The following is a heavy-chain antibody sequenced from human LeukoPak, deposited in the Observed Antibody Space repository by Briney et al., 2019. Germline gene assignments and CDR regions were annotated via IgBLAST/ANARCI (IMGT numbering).Heavy chain of an antibody. CDR3: AREMAMSAFDI. V-gene: IGHV4-61*02. J-gene: IGHJ3*02. CDR2: IYSSGST. CDR1: GGSISSGSYY. D-gene: IGHD5-24*01. Sequence: PSETLSLTCTVSGGSISSGSYYWSWIRQPAGKGLEWIGRIYSSGSTNYNPSLKSRVTISVDTSKNQFSLKLSSVTAADTAVYYCAREMAMSAFDIWGQGTMVTVSS.